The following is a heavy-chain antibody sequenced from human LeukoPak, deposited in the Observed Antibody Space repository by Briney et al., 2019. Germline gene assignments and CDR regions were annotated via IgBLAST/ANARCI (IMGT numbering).Heavy chain of an antibody. J-gene: IGHJ4*02. D-gene: IGHD7-27*01. CDR1: GYTFTSYD. CDR2: MSPNSGDT. V-gene: IGHV1-8*01. Sequence: ASVKVSCKASGYTFTSYDFNWVRQATGQRPEWMGWMSPNSGDTGYAQKFQDRVTMTRNTSISTAHMELSSLRSDDTAVYYCARGPPNWGYDYWGPGTLVTVSS. CDR3: ARGPPNWGYDY.